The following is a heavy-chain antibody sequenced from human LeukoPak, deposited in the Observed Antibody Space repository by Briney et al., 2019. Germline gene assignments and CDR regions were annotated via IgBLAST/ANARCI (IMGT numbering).Heavy chain of an antibody. CDR1: GGSLSSSSYY. V-gene: IGHV4-39*01. CDR3: ASSESVP. Sequence: PSETLSLTXTVSGGSLSSSSYYWGWIRQPPGKGLEWIGSIYYSGSTYYNPSLQSRVTISVDTSKNQFSLKLSSVTAADTAVYYCASSESVPWGQGTLVTVSS. J-gene: IGHJ5*02. CDR2: IYYSGST.